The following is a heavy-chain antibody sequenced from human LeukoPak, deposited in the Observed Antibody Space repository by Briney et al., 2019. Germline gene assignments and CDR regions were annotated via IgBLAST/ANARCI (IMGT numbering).Heavy chain of an antibody. D-gene: IGHD3-10*01. V-gene: IGHV3-64*01. CDR3: ARDREAYYYGSGSHGAFDI. Sequence: GGSLRLSCAASGFTFSSYAMHWVRQAPGKGLEYVSAISSNGGSTYYANSVKGRFTISRDNSKNTLYLQMGSLRAEDMAVYYCARDREAYYYGSGSHGAFDIWGQGTMVTVSS. CDR2: ISSNGGST. J-gene: IGHJ3*02. CDR1: GFTFSSYA.